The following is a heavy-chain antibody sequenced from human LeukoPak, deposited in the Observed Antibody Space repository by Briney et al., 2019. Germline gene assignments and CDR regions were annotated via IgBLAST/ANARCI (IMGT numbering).Heavy chain of an antibody. D-gene: IGHD3-16*02. CDR1: GYTFTNYA. CDR3: ARAYQSLGVLSFPDN. J-gene: IGHJ4*02. V-gene: IGHV7-4-1*02. CDR2: IHASTGNT. Sequence: ASVKVSCKASGYTFTNYAMNWVRQAPGQGLEWMGWIHASTGNTTYAQGFTGRFVFSLDTSASTTYMQISSLKAEDTAVYFCARAYQSLGVLSFPDNWGQGTLVTVSS.